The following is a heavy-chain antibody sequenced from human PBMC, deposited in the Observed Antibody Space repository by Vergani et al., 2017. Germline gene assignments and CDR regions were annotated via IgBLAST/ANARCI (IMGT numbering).Heavy chain of an antibody. D-gene: IGHD3-22*01. CDR3: TTAGVITALYAFDI. Sequence: EVQLVESGGGLVKPGGSLRLSCAASGFTFSNAWMSWVRQAPGKGLEWVGRIKSKTHGGTTDYAAPVKGRFTISRDDSKNTLYLQMNSLKTEDTAVYYCTTAGVITALYAFDIWGQGTMVTVSS. J-gene: IGHJ3*02. CDR1: GFTFSNAW. V-gene: IGHV3-15*01. CDR2: IKSKTHGGTT.